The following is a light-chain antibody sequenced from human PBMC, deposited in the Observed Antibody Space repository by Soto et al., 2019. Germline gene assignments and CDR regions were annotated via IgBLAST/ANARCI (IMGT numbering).Light chain of an antibody. CDR1: QSVSDS. Sequence: DIQMTQSPSTLSASVGDTVTITCRASQSVSDSLAWYQVKPGEAPKLLIFDVSNLETGVPSRFSGSGSGTEFTLTISSLQPDDSATYYCQQYDSSSTFGGGTKVDI. J-gene: IGKJ4*02. CDR2: DVS. CDR3: QQYDSSST. V-gene: IGKV1-5*01.